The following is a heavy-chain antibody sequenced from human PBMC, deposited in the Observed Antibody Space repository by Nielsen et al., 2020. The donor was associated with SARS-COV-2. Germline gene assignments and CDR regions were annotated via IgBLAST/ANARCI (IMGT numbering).Heavy chain of an antibody. Sequence: GEFLKISCAGSGFIFSSYAMTWVRQTPGKGLAWVSAISGSADITYYADSVKGRFTISRDNSRNPLYMQMNSLRAEDTAVYYGARDIPRPGSYPTVDHWGQGTLVTVSS. J-gene: IGHJ4*02. D-gene: IGHD1-26*01. CDR3: ARDIPRPGSYPTVDH. V-gene: IGHV3-23*01. CDR2: ISGSADIT. CDR1: GFIFSSYA.